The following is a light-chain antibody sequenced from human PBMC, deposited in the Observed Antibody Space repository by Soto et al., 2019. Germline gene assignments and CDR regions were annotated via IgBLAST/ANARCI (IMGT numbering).Light chain of an antibody. J-gene: IGKJ5*01. CDR3: QQYENSPIT. V-gene: IGKV3-20*01. Sequence: EIVLTQSPGILSLSPGERASLSCGASQSLSSNFLAWYQQKPGQAPRLLIYGASSRATGIPDRFSGTGSETDFTLTINRLEPEDFAVYYCQQYENSPITFGQGTRLENK. CDR1: QSLSSNF. CDR2: GAS.